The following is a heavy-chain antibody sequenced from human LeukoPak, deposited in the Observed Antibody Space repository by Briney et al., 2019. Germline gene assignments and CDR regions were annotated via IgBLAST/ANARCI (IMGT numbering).Heavy chain of an antibody. Sequence: ASVKVSCKASGYTFTGYYMHWVRQAPGQGLEWMGWINPNSGGTNYAQKFQGRVTMTRDTSISTAYMELSRLRSDDTAVYYCARADDYGGNSVDPGFDYWGQGTLVTVSS. CDR2: INPNSGGT. V-gene: IGHV1-2*02. CDR3: ARADDYGGNSVDPGFDY. D-gene: IGHD4-23*01. CDR1: GYTFTGYY. J-gene: IGHJ4*02.